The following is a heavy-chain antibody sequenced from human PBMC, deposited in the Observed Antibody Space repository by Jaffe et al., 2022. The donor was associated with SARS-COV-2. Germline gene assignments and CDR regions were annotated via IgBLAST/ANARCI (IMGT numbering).Heavy chain of an antibody. J-gene: IGHJ6*02. Sequence: EVQLVESGGALVQPGGSLRLSCAGSGFTFSDYEMNWVRQAPGKGLEWISHISRSGSTIYYADSVKGRFTISRDNAERALYLQMTSLRAEDTALYYCARDVSGIGSPIGYGMAVWGQGTTVTVSS. CDR2: ISRSGSTI. CDR3: ARDVSGIGSPIGYGMAV. D-gene: IGHD2-21*01. CDR1: GFTFSDYE. V-gene: IGHV3-48*03.